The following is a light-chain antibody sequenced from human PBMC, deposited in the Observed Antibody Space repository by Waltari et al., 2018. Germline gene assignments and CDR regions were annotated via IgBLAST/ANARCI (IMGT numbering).Light chain of an antibody. CDR2: GVS. J-gene: IGLJ1*01. CDR3: SSYASSTTRV. Sequence: QSALTQPASVSGSPGPSITISCNGTSSDVGGYNYVSWYQQHLGKAPKLMIYGVSNRPSGVSARFSGSKSGNTASLTISGLQAEDEADYYCSSYASSTTRVFGSGTKVTVL. V-gene: IGLV2-14*01. CDR1: SSDVGGYNY.